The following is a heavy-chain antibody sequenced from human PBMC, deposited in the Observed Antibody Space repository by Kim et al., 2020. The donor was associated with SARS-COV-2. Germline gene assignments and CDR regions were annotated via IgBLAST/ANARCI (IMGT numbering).Heavy chain of an antibody. J-gene: IGHJ4*02. D-gene: IGHD3-10*01. CDR1: GFTFSSYA. Sequence: GGSLRLSCAASGFTFSSYAMHWVRQAPGKGLEWVAVISYDGSNKYYADSVKGRFTISRDNSKNTLYLQMNSLRAEDTAVYYCASTYYYGSGSYRAFDYWGQGTLVTVSS. CDR2: ISYDGSNK. V-gene: IGHV3-30*04. CDR3: ASTYYYGSGSYRAFDY.